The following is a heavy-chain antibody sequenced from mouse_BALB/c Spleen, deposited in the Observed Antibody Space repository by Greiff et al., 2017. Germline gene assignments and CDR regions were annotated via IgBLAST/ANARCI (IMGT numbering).Heavy chain of an antibody. CDR3: ARGGLLRPYYAMDY. J-gene: IGHJ4*01. V-gene: IGHV2-9*02. D-gene: IGHD2-3*01. CDR1: GFSLTSYG. Sequence: VKLVESGPGLVAPSQSLSITCTVSGFSLTSYGVHWVRQPPGKGLEWLGVIWAGGSTNYNSALMSRLSISKDNSKSQVFLKMNSLQTDDTAMYYCARGGLLRPYYAMDYWGQGTSVTVSS. CDR2: IWAGGST.